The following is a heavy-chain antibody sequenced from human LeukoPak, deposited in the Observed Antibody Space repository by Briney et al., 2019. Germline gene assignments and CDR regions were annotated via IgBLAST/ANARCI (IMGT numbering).Heavy chain of an antibody. CDR2: INHSGST. CDR3: ARRYSSSWYVPSGYYFDY. J-gene: IGHJ4*02. D-gene: IGHD6-13*01. CDR1: GGSFSGHY. Sequence: SETLSLTCAVYGGSFSGHYWSWIRQPPGKGLEWIGEINHSGSTNYNPSLKSRATISVDTSKNQFSLKLSSVTAADTAVYYCARRYSSSWYVPSGYYFDYWGQGTLVTVSS. V-gene: IGHV4-34*01.